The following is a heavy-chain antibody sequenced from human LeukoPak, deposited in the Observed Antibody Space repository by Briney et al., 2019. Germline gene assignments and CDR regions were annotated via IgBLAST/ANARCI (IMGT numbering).Heavy chain of an antibody. CDR3: ARSLVRVGYGSNWFDP. J-gene: IGHJ5*02. V-gene: IGHV1-18*01. CDR2: ISAYNGNT. Sequence: ASVKVSCKASGYTFTSYGISWVRQAPGQGLEWMGWISAYNGNTNYAQKLQGRVTMTADTSTSTAYMELRSLRSDDTAVYYCARSLVRVGYGSNWFDPWGQGTLVTVSS. CDR1: GYTFTSYG. D-gene: IGHD5-12*01.